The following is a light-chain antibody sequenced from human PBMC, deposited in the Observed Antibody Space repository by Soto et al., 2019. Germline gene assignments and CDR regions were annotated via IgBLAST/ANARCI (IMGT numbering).Light chain of an antibody. V-gene: IGLV1-40*01. CDR3: QXYXSSLSGLYV. Sequence: QSVLTQPPSVSGAPGQRVTISCSGSSSNIGAGYDVHWYQHLPGTAPKLLIYGDINRPSGVPDRFSGSKSGTSASLAITGLXXXXXADXXXQXYXSSLSGLYVFGTGTKVTVL. CDR2: GDI. J-gene: IGLJ1*01. CDR1: SSNIGAGYD.